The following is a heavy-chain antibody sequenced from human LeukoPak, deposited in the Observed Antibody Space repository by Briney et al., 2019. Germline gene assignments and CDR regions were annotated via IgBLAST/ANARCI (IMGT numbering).Heavy chain of an antibody. V-gene: IGHV1-18*01. Sequence: GASVKVSCKASGYTFTSYGISWVRQAPGQGLEWMGWISAYNGNTNYAQKLQGRVTMTTDTSTSTAYMELSSLRSEDTAVYYCARAHLHYGDSIHDLDYWGQGTLVTVSS. CDR3: ARAHLHYGDSIHDLDY. CDR1: GYTFTSYG. CDR2: ISAYNGNT. D-gene: IGHD4-17*01. J-gene: IGHJ4*02.